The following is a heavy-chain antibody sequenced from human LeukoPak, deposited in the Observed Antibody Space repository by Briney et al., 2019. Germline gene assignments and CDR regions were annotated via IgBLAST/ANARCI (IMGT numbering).Heavy chain of an antibody. Sequence: GGSLRLSCAASGFTFSSYTMNWVRQAPGKGLEWVSSISSRSNFIYYADSLKGRFTISRDNAKNSLYLQMNSLRAEDTAVYYCARDDGGSSPFDYWGQGTLVTVSS. J-gene: IGHJ4*02. CDR1: GFTFSSYT. V-gene: IGHV3-21*01. D-gene: IGHD4-23*01. CDR2: ISSRSNFI. CDR3: ARDDGGSSPFDY.